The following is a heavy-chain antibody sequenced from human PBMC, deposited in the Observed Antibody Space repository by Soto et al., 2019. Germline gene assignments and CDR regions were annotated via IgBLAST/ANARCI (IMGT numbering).Heavy chain of an antibody. D-gene: IGHD5-12*01. Sequence: SVKVSCKASGGTFSSYAISWVRQAPGQGLEWMGGIIPIFGTANYAQKFQGRVTITADESTSTAYMELSSLRSEDTAVYYCASVATISDYYYYYGMDVWGQGTTVTSP. CDR1: GGTFSSYA. J-gene: IGHJ6*02. CDR3: ASVATISDYYYYYGMDV. V-gene: IGHV1-69*13. CDR2: IIPIFGTA.